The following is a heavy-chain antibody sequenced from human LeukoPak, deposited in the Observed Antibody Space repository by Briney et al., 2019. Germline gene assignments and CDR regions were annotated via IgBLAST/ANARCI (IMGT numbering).Heavy chain of an antibody. CDR3: AKAYCSSTSCYPPYYYYYGMDV. V-gene: IGHV3-30*18. Sequence: GGSLRLSCAASGFTFSSYGMHWVRQAPGKGLEWVAVISYDGSNKYYADSVKGRFTISRDNSKNTLYLQVNSLRAEDTAVYYCAKAYCSSTSCYPPYYYYYGMDVWGKGTTVTVSS. CDR2: ISYDGSNK. J-gene: IGHJ6*04. D-gene: IGHD2-2*01. CDR1: GFTFSSYG.